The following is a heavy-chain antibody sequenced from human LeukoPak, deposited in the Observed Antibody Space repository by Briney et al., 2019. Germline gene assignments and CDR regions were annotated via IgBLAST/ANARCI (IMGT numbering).Heavy chain of an antibody. D-gene: IGHD3-10*01. CDR2: IYYSGRT. CDR3: ARVSYGSGRDGMDV. Sequence: SQTLSLTCTVSGGSISIGDYYWSWIRQPPGKGLEWIGYIYYSGRTYYNPPLKSRVTISVDTCKKQFSLKLSSVTAADTGVYYCARVSYGSGRDGMDVWGQGTTVTVSS. J-gene: IGHJ6*01. V-gene: IGHV4-30-4*01. CDR1: GGSISIGDYY.